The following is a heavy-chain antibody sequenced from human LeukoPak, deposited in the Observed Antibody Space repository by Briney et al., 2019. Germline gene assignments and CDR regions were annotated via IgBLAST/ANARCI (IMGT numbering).Heavy chain of an antibody. CDR2: MSYSGRA. CDR1: GGSINSSNYY. CDR3: ARRAMSSGYDGWYFDL. D-gene: IGHD3-22*01. J-gene: IGHJ2*01. V-gene: IGHV4-39*01. Sequence: SETLSLTCTVSGGSINSSNYYWGWIRQPPGKGLEGIGTMSYSGRANYNPSLKSRVTISADTSKNQFSLKLSSVTAADTAVYYCARRAMSSGYDGWYFDLWGRGTLVTVSS.